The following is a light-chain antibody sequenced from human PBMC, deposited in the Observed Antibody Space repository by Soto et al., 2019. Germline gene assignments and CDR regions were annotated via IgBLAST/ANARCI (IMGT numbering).Light chain of an antibody. CDR3: QHNGV. CDR1: QGIAGW. Sequence: DIQMTQSPSSLSASVGETVTMTCRASQGIAGWLSWYQQKPGKAPKLLIFATSNLQGGVPSRFSGSGSGTDFTLTISGLQPEDFATYYCQHNGVFGPGTQVDIK. V-gene: IGKV1-12*01. CDR2: ATS. J-gene: IGKJ3*01.